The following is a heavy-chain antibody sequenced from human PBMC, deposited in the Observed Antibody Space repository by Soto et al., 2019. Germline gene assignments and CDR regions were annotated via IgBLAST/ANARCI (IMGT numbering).Heavy chain of an antibody. V-gene: IGHV4-34*01. CDR2: INHSGST. CDR1: GGSFSGYY. J-gene: IGHJ4*02. Sequence: SETLSLTCAVYGGSFSGYYWHWIRQPPGKGLEWIGEINHSGSTNYNPSLKSRVTISVDISKSQFSLRLTSVTAADTAVYYCARYNAASGTYYFDFWGQGALVTVS. D-gene: IGHD6-13*01. CDR3: ARYNAASGTYYFDF.